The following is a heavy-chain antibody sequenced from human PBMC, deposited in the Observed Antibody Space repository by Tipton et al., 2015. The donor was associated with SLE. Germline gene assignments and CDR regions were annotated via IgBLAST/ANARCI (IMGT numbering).Heavy chain of an antibody. CDR3: ARSRVMGLLGAFDI. Sequence: QLVQSGAEVKKPGASVQVSCKASGYSFIGYYIHWVRQAPGQGLEWMGWINPNSGGTNYAQKFQGRVTMTRDTSISTAYMEMSSLRSDDTAVYYCARSRVMGLLGAFDIWGQGTMVTVSS. CDR1: GYSFIGYY. CDR2: INPNSGGT. J-gene: IGHJ3*02. D-gene: IGHD3-16*01. V-gene: IGHV1-2*02.